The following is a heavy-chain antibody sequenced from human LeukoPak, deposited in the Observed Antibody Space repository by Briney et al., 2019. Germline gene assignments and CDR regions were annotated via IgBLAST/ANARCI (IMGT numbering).Heavy chain of an antibody. CDR2: IIPILGIA. D-gene: IGHD2/OR15-2a*01. CDR1: GGSFSNYA. J-gene: IGHJ4*02. Sequence: ASVKVSCKASGGSFSNYAISWVRQAPGQGLEWMGRIIPILGIANYAQKFQGRVTITADKSTSTAYMELSSLRSEDTAVYYCAKDGNSYDLDYWGQGTLVTVSS. CDR3: AKDGNSYDLDY. V-gene: IGHV1-69*04.